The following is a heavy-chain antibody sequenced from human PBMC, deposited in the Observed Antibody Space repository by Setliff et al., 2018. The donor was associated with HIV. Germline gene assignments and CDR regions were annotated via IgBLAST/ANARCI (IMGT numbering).Heavy chain of an antibody. CDR1: GSTLSELS. J-gene: IGHJ4*02. D-gene: IGHD4-17*01. V-gene: IGHV1-24*01. CDR2: FDPKSGKR. CDR3: TLLAVTTNKEWKTFDF. Sequence: ASVKVSCKVSGSTLSELSMHWVRQAPGEGLEWVAGFDPKSGKRVYAKKFQGRVKLAEDTSTDTAYMDLSSLRSEDTAIYYCTLLAVTTNKEWKTFDFWGQGTLVTVSS.